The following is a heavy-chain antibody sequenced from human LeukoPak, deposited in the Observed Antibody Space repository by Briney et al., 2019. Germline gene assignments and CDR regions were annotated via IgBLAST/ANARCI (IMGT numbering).Heavy chain of an antibody. J-gene: IGHJ4*02. CDR3: RGGVVLRYFDWLLDSTSFDY. V-gene: IGHV3-48*02. CDR2: ISSSSSSTI. Sequence: GGSLRLSCAASGFTFSSYSMNWVRQAPGKGLEWVSYISSSSSSTIYYADSVKGRFTISRDNAKNSLYLQMNSLRDEDTAVYYCRGGVVLRYFDWLLDSTSFDYWGQGTLVTVSS. D-gene: IGHD3-9*01. CDR1: GFTFSSYS.